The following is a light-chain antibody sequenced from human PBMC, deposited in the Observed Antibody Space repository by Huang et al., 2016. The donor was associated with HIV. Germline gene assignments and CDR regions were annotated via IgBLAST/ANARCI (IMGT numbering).Light chain of an antibody. CDR1: QGISSY. J-gene: IGKJ4*01. V-gene: IGKV1-9*01. CDR2: AAS. Sequence: IQLTQSPSSLSASVGDRVTITCRASQGISSYLAWYQQKPGKAPKLLIYAASTLQSGVPSRFSGSGSGTDFTLIISSLQPEDFATYYCQQLNSPLTFGGGTKVEIK. CDR3: QQLNSPLT.